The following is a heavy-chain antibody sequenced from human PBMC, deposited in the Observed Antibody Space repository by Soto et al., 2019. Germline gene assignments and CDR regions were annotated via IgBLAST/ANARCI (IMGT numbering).Heavy chain of an antibody. CDR2: FDPEDGET. V-gene: IGHV1-24*01. J-gene: IGHJ3*02. D-gene: IGHD6-6*01. CDR1: GYTLTELS. Sequence: GASVKVSCKVSGYTLTELSMHWVRQAPGKGLEWMGGFDPEDGETTYAQKFQGRVTMTEDTSTDTAYMELSSLRSEDTAVYYCATHPTSSASGDAFDIWGQGTMVTVSS. CDR3: ATHPTSSASGDAFDI.